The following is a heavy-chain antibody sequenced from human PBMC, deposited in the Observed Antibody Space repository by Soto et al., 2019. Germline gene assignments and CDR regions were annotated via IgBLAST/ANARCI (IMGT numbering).Heavy chain of an antibody. CDR3: ARIRPRYCSGGSCYPGDY. V-gene: IGHV2-70*01. D-gene: IGHD2-15*01. CDR2: IDWDDDK. Sequence: SGPTLVNPTQTLTLTCTFSGFSLSTSGMCVSWIRQPPGKALEWLALIDWDDDKYYSTSLKTRLTISKDTSKNQVVLTMTNMDPVDTATYYCARIRPRYCSGGSCYPGDYWGQGTLVTVSS. CDR1: GFSLSTSGMC. J-gene: IGHJ4*02.